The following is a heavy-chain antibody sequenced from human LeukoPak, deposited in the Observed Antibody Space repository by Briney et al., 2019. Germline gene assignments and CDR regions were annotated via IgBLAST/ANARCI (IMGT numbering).Heavy chain of an antibody. V-gene: IGHV4-39*07. CDR2: IYYSGST. D-gene: IGHD2-15*01. Sequence: PSETLSLTCTVSGGSISSSSYYWGWIRQPPGKGLEWIGSIYYSGSTNYNPSLKSRVTISVDTSKNQFSLKLSSMTAADTAVYYCARVACSGGSCYNFDYWGQGSLVTVSS. CDR3: ARVACSGGSCYNFDY. CDR1: GGSISSSSYY. J-gene: IGHJ4*02.